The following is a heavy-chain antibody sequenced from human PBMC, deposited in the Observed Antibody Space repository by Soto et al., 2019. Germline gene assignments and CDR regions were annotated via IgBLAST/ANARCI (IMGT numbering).Heavy chain of an antibody. J-gene: IGHJ5*02. D-gene: IGHD3-22*01. CDR3: ATVIRARESSGSQFDP. CDR1: GYTLTELS. Sequence: ASVKVSCKVSGYTLTELSMHWVRQAPGKGLEWMGGFDPEDGETIYAQKFQGRVTMTEDTSTGTAYMELSSLRSEDTAVYYCATVIRARESSGSQFDPWGQGTLVTVSS. V-gene: IGHV1-24*01. CDR2: FDPEDGET.